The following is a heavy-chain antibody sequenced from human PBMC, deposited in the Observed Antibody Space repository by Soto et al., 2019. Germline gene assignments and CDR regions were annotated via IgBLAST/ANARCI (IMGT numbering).Heavy chain of an antibody. D-gene: IGHD1-1*01. CDR1: GFTFSSYA. V-gene: IGHV3-30-3*01. J-gene: IGHJ5*02. CDR2: ISYDGSNK. Sequence: QVQLVASGGGVVQPGRSLRLSCAASGFTFSSYAMHWVRQAPGTGLEWGAVISYDGSNKYYADSGKGRFTISRDNSQNTLYLQMNSLRAEDSAVYYCAREGQRIWFDPWGPGTLVTVSS. CDR3: AREGQRIWFDP.